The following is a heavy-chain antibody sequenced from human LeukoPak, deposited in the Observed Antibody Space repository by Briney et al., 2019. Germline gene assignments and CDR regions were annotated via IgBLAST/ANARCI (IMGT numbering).Heavy chain of an antibody. CDR3: ARGGD. V-gene: IGHV4-61*02. CDR1: GGSISSGSYY. CDR2: IYTSGST. J-gene: IGHJ4*02. Sequence: SQTLSLTCTVSGGSISSGSYYWSWIRQPAGKGLEWIGRIYTSGSTNYNPSLKSRVTISVDTSKNQFSLKLSSVTAADTAVYHCARGGDWGQGTLVTVSS.